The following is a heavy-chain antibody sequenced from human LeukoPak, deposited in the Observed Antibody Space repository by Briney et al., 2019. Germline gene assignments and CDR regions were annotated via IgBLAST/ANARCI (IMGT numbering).Heavy chain of an antibody. CDR1: GFTFRSYS. CDR2: ISSSRRYI. Sequence: GGSLRLSCAASGFTFRSYSMHWVRQARGKGLEWVSSISSSRRYIYYADSVRRRFTKSRDNAKNSLYLQMNRLRDEDTAVYYCARGYWWEILPSAGGDDFDYWGQGTLVTVSS. D-gene: IGHD1-26*01. J-gene: IGHJ4*02. V-gene: IGHV3-21*01. CDR3: ARGYWWEILPSAGGDDFDY.